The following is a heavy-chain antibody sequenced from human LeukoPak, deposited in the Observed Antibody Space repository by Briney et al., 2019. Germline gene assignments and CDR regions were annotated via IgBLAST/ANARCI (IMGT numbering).Heavy chain of an antibody. CDR1: GGSISSYY. Sequence: PSETLSLTCTVSGGSISSYYWSWIRQPAGKGLEWIGRIYTSGSTNYNPSLKSRVTMSVDTSKNQFSLKLSSVTAADTAVYYCARDPGIAVAGDSDAFDIWGQGTMVTVSS. J-gene: IGHJ3*02. CDR3: ARDPGIAVAGDSDAFDI. V-gene: IGHV4-4*07. CDR2: IYTSGST. D-gene: IGHD6-19*01.